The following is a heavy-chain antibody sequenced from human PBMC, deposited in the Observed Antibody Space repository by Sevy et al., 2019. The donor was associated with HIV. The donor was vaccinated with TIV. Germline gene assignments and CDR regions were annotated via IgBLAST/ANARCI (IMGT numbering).Heavy chain of an antibody. CDR2: IKQDGSEK. CDR3: AKDSSMAFDP. CDR1: GFTFSNYW. J-gene: IGHJ5*02. V-gene: IGHV3-7*01. Sequence: GGSLRLSCAASGFTFSNYWMSWVRQAPGKGLEWVANIKQDGSEKYYVDSVKGRFTISRDNAKNTLYLQMNSLRAEDTAVYYCAKDSSMAFDPWGQGTLVTVSS.